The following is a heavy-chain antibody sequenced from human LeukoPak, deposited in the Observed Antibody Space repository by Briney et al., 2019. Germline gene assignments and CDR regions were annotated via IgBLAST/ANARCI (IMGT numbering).Heavy chain of an antibody. Sequence: SVKVSCKASGGTFSSYAMSWVRQAPGQGLEWMGGIIPIFGTANYAQKFQGRVTITVDESTSTAYMELSSLRSEDTAVYYCARDPYYCSGGSCYVAEYFQHWGQGTLVTVSS. V-gene: IGHV1-69*01. CDR2: IIPIFGTA. J-gene: IGHJ1*01. D-gene: IGHD2-15*01. CDR3: ARDPYYCSGGSCYVAEYFQH. CDR1: GGTFSSYA.